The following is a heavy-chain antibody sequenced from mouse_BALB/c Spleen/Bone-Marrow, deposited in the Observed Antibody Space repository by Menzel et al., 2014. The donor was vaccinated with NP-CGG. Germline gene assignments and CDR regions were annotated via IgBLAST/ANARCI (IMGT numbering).Heavy chain of an antibody. CDR2: ISNGGGST. CDR1: GFTFSDYY. Sequence: EVKLMESGGGLVQPGGSLKLSCATSGFTFSDYYMYWVRQTPEKRLEWVAYISNGGGSTYYPDTVKGRFTISRDNAKNTLYLQMSRLKSEDTAMYYCARHDGYRTWFAYWGQGTLVTVSA. J-gene: IGHJ3*01. CDR3: ARHDGYRTWFAY. D-gene: IGHD2-3*01. V-gene: IGHV5-12*02.